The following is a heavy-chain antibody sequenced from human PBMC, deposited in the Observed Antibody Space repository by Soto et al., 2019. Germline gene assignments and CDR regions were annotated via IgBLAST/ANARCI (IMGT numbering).Heavy chain of an antibody. V-gene: IGHV4-59*01. CDR3: ASTTTGTTLPK. J-gene: IGHJ4*02. CDR2: IYYSGST. Sequence: SETLSLTCSVSGGSISSYYWSWIRQPPGKGLEWIGYIYYSGSTNYNPSLKSRVTISVDTSKNQFSLKLSSVTAADTAVYYCASTTTGTTLPKWGQGTLVTVSS. D-gene: IGHD1-1*01. CDR1: GGSISSYY.